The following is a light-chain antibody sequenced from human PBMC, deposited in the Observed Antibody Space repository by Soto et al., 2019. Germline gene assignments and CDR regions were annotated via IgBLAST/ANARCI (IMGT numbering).Light chain of an antibody. Sequence: EIVLTQSPGTLSLSPGDRATLSCRASQSVGRDYLAWFQHKAGQAPRLLVHGASDRATGIPGRFSGSGSGTDFTLTISRLEPEDFAMYYCHQYATDPLTFGGGTKVEI. V-gene: IGKV3-20*01. CDR2: GAS. J-gene: IGKJ4*01. CDR1: QSVGRDY. CDR3: HQYATDPLT.